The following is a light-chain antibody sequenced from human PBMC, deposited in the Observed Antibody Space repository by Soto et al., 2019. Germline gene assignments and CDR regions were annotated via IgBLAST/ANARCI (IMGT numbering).Light chain of an antibody. J-gene: IGLJ3*02. Sequence: QSALTQPASVSGSPGQSITISCTGTSSDVGGYNYVSWYQQHPGKAPKLMIYDVSNRPSGVSXRFSGSKSGNTAXLTISGLQAEDEADYYCSSYTSSSTWVFGGGTKLTVL. CDR2: DVS. CDR3: SSYTSSSTWV. V-gene: IGLV2-14*01. CDR1: SSDVGGYNY.